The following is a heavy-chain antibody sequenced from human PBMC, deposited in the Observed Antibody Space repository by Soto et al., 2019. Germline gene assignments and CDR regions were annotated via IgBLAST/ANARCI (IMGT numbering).Heavy chain of an antibody. CDR1: GDSVSGNSVA. D-gene: IGHD1-26*01. CDR3: ARGWSRAFDF. Sequence: SQTLSLTCAISGDSVSGNSVAWNWIRQSPSRGLEWLGRTYYRSKWYNDYAVSVRSRITVNPDTSKNQFSLQLNSVTPEDTAIYYCARGWSRAFDFWGQGTVVTVS. V-gene: IGHV6-1*01. CDR2: TYYRSKWYN. J-gene: IGHJ3*01.